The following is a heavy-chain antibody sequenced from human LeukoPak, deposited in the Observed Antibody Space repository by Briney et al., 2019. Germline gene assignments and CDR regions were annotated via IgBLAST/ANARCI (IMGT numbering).Heavy chain of an antibody. J-gene: IGHJ3*01. CDR3: AKGYSTTYYAAFDV. V-gene: IGHV3-9*01. D-gene: IGHD1-26*01. CDR1: GFTFNGYA. CDR2: ISWNSGTI. Sequence: GRSLRLSCAASGFTFNGYAMHWVRQAPGKGLEWVSGISWNSGTIGYADSVKGRFTISRDSAKNSLYLQMNSLRAEDTALYYCAKGYSTTYYAAFDVWGQGTMVTVYS.